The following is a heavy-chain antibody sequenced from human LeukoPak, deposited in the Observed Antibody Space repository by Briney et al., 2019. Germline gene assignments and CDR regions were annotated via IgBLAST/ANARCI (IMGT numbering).Heavy chain of an antibody. CDR2: IYYSGST. CDR3: ARDLGYYDSSGFYHYCFDL. Sequence: PSQTLSLTCTVSGGSISSGDYYWSWIRQHPGKGLEWIGYIYYSGSTYANPSLKSRVTIAVDTSKNQFSLKLSSVTAADTAVYYCARDLGYYDSSGFYHYCFDLWGRGTLVTVSS. CDR1: GGSISSGDYY. V-gene: IGHV4-31*03. J-gene: IGHJ2*01. D-gene: IGHD3-22*01.